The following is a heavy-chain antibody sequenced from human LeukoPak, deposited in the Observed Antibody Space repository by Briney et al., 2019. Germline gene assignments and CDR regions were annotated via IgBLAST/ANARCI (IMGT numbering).Heavy chain of an antibody. J-gene: IGHJ4*02. Sequence: GGSLRLSSAASGFTVSNNYMSWVRQAPGKGLEWVSVIHSGGTTNYADSVQGRFTISRDNSKTTVYLHMNSLRAEATAVYYCARDSDSGYGPFASWGQGTLVTVSS. CDR1: GFTVSNNY. CDR2: IHSGGTT. CDR3: ARDSDSGYGPFAS. D-gene: IGHD5-12*01. V-gene: IGHV3-53*01.